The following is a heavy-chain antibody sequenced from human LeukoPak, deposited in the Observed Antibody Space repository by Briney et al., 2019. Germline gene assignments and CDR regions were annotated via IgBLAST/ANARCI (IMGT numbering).Heavy chain of an antibody. D-gene: IGHD6-19*01. CDR2: ISYDGSNK. Sequence: PGGSLRLSCAVSGFTFSTYWMHWVRQAPGKGLEWVAVISYDGSNKYYADSVKGRFTISRDNSKNTLYLQMNNLRAEDTAVYYCAKDGQWHLRDYYYYYGMDVWGQGTTVTVSS. J-gene: IGHJ6*02. CDR3: AKDGQWHLRDYYYYYGMDV. V-gene: IGHV3-30*18. CDR1: GFTFSTYW.